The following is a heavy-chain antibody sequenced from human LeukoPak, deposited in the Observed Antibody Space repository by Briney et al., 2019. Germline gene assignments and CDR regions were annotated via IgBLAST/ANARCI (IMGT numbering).Heavy chain of an antibody. CDR1: GFTFSSYA. CDR2: ISGSGGST. Sequence: GGSLRLSCAASGFTFSSYAMSWVRQAPGKGLEWVSAISGSGGSTYYADSVKGRFTVSRDNSKNTLYLQMNSLRAEDTAVYYCAKSKALTYTVTTTHYWGQGTLVTVSS. V-gene: IGHV3-23*01. D-gene: IGHD4-17*01. CDR3: AKSKALTYTVTTTHY. J-gene: IGHJ4*02.